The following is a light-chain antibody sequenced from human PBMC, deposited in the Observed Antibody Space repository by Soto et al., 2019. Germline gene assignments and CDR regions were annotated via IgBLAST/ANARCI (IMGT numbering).Light chain of an antibody. Sequence: DIVLTQTPLSSPVTLGQPASISCRSSQSLLHSDGNTYLRWLQQRPGQPPRLLIYKTSNRFSGVPDRFSGSGAGTDFTLKISRVEAEDVGGYYCMQATQYPPYTFGQGTKLEI. CDR1: QSLLHSDGNTY. CDR3: MQATQYPPYT. J-gene: IGKJ2*01. CDR2: KTS. V-gene: IGKV2-24*01.